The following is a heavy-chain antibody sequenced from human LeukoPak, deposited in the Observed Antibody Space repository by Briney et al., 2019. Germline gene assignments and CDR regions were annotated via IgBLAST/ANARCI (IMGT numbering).Heavy chain of an antibody. Sequence: SETLSLTCSVSAGSISSSNWWSWVRQSPVKGLEWIGEIYLYGTTNYNPSLKSRVTISVDTSKNQFSLKLSSVTAADTAVYYCARYAVGGVVSNAFDIWGQGTMVTVSS. J-gene: IGHJ3*02. CDR2: IYLYGTT. D-gene: IGHD3-16*01. CDR3: ARYAVGGVVSNAFDI. CDR1: AGSISSSNW. V-gene: IGHV4-4*02.